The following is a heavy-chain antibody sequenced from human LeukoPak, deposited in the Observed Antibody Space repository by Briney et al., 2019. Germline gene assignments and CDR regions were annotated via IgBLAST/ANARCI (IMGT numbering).Heavy chain of an antibody. J-gene: IGHJ4*02. CDR1: GFNFGDYA. CDR2: ISDNGDGT. CDR3: AADRERDPSVYYLV. V-gene: IGHV3-23*01. D-gene: IGHD3-22*01. Sequence: GGSLRLSCAASGFNFGDYAMSWVRQAPGKGLEWVSTISDNGDGTYYADSVKGRFTISRDNSKSTVFLQMNSLRADDSAVYYCAADRERDPSVYYLVGGQGTLITVSS.